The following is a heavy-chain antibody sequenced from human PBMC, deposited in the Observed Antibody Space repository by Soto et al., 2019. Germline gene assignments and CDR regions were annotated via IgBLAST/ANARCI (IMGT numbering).Heavy chain of an antibody. V-gene: IGHV3-30*03. CDR2: VSSDGSKK. CDR1: GFTFSNYG. J-gene: IGHJ4*02. Sequence: GGSLKLSCVASGFTFSNYGMHCVRQAPGKGLEWVAVVSSDGSKKYYVDSVKGRFTISRDNSKNTLFLQMDSLTGEDTAVYFCATDGPGKQSLVGYYFDYWGQGTSVTVSS. CDR3: ATDGPGKQSLVGYYFDY. D-gene: IGHD6-19*01.